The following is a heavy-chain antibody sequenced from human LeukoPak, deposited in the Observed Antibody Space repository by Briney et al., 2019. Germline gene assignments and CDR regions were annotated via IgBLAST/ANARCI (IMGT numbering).Heavy chain of an antibody. V-gene: IGHV1-69*05. CDR2: IIPIFGTA. CDR1: GGTFSSYA. J-gene: IGHJ6*03. Sequence: ASVKVSCKASGGTFSSYAISWVRQAPGQGLEWMGGIIPIFGTANYAQKFQGRVTITTDESTSTAYVELSSLRSEDTAVYYCARARREGVGGYYYYYYMDVWGKGTTVTVSS. CDR3: ARARREGVGGYYYYYYMDV. D-gene: IGHD1-26*01.